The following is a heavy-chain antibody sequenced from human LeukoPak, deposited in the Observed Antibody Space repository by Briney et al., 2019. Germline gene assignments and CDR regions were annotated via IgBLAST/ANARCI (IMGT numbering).Heavy chain of an antibody. CDR1: GYTFTSYG. J-gene: IGHJ5*02. Sequence: GASVKVSCKASGYTFTSYGISWVRQAPGQGLEWMGWISAYNGNTNYAQKFQGRVTITADKSTSTAYMELSSLRSEDTAVYYCARTGGESGWEGGGFDPWGQGTLVTVSS. CDR2: ISAYNGNT. V-gene: IGHV1-18*01. D-gene: IGHD2-8*02. CDR3: ARTGGESGWEGGGFDP.